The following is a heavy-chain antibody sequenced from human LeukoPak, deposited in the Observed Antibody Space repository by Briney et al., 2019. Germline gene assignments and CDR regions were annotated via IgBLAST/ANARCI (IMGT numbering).Heavy chain of an antibody. CDR1: GDSISSGSYY. D-gene: IGHD3-10*01. V-gene: IGHV4-39*07. J-gene: IGHJ4*02. CDR2: IYYSGST. CDR3: ARRFASPLALPYFDY. Sequence: SETLSLTCTVSGDSISSGSYYWGWIRQPPGKGLEWIGNIYYSGSTYYNPSLKSRVTISVDTSKNQFSLKLSSVTATDTAVYYCARRFASPLALPYFDYWGQGTLVTVPS.